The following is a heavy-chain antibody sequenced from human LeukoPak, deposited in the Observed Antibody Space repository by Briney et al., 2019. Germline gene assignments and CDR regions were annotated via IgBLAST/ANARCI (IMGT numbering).Heavy chain of an antibody. V-gene: IGHV1-46*01. D-gene: IGHD6-19*01. CDR1: GYTFTSYY. Sequence: ASVKVSCKASGYTFTSYYMHWVRQAPGQGLEWMGIINPSGGSTSYAQKFQGRVTMTRGTSTSTVYMELSSLRSEDTAVYYCAREYRGWAFGYWGQGTLVTVSS. CDR2: INPSGGST. CDR3: AREYRGWAFGY. J-gene: IGHJ4*02.